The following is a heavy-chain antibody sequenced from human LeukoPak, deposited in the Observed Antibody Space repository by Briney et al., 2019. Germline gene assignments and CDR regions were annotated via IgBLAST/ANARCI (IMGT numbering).Heavy chain of an antibody. D-gene: IGHD4-17*01. CDR2: ITGGHFPT. CDR3: TRDPNGDYVGAFEA. V-gene: IGHV3-23*01. J-gene: IGHJ5*02. CDR1: GFSFSNFA. Sequence: GGSLRLSRAASGFSFSNFAMTWVRQAPGKGLEWVSSITGGHFPTYYTDSVKGRFTISRDNSKNTLYLQMNSLRADDTAVYYCTRDPNGDYVGAFEAWGQGTLVTVSS.